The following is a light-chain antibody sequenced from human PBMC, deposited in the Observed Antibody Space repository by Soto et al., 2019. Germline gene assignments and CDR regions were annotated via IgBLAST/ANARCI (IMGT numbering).Light chain of an antibody. J-gene: IGKJ2*01. CDR2: TAS. V-gene: IGKV1-39*01. CDR1: QSISTY. Sequence: IQMTQSPSSLSASVGDRVTITCRASQSISTYLNWYQQNPGKAPKILIYTASSLQSGVPSRFSGSGSGTDFTLTISSLQPEDFAIYYCQQSFSTPYTFGQGTKLEIK. CDR3: QQSFSTPYT.